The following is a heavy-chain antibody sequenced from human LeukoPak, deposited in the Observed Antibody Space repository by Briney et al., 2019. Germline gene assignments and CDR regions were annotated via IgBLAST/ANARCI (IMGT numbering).Heavy chain of an antibody. V-gene: IGHV3-21*01. J-gene: IGHJ4*02. CDR2: ISSSSSYI. D-gene: IGHD1-26*01. Sequence: GGSLRLSCAASGFTFSSYSMNWVRQAPGKGLEWVSSISSSSSYIYYADSVKGRFTISKDNAKNSLYLQMNSLRAEDTAVYYCARDASGSQGYWGQGTLVTVSS. CDR3: ARDASGSQGY. CDR1: GFTFSSYS.